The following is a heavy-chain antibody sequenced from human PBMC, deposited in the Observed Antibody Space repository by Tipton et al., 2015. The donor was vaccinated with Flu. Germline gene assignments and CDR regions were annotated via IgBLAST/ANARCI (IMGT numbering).Heavy chain of an antibody. CDR3: VRGSGSGTFMIFDL. Sequence: GLVKPSETLSLTCTVSGGSLSSYYWSWIRQPAGKGLEWIGRMYTSGSGNYNPSLKSRLTMSVDASRQQFSLNLRSMTAADTAVYYCVRGSGSGTFMIFDLWGQGTLVTVSS. CDR1: GGSLSSYY. V-gene: IGHV4-4*07. J-gene: IGHJ4*02. CDR2: MYTSGSG. D-gene: IGHD3-10*01.